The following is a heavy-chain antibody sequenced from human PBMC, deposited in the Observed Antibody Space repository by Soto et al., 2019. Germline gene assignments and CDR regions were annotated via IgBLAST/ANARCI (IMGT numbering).Heavy chain of an antibody. CDR2: IDAGNGRT. Sequence: QVQLVQSGADVKKPGASVKISCKASGYTFSKYAVHWVRQAPGQRFEWMGWIDAGNGRTKYSQTFQDRVTITRDTSASTAYMEVSSLRSEDTAVYYCARGRRTQTTADYYLDSWGQGTLVTVSP. V-gene: IGHV1-3*01. D-gene: IGHD1-1*01. CDR3: ARGRRTQTTADYYLDS. J-gene: IGHJ4*02. CDR1: GYTFSKYA.